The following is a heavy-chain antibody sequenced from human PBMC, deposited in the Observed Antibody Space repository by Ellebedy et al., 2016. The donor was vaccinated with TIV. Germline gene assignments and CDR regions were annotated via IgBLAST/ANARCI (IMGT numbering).Heavy chain of an antibody. D-gene: IGHD3-10*01. J-gene: IGHJ5*02. CDR3: ARDASGSYYAEFVWFDP. Sequence: GGSLRLXXAASGFTFKSYTMNWVRQAPGKGLEWVSSISPGSTYIYYADSVKGRFTISRDNAKSSVYLQMNSLRAEDTAVYYCARDASGSYYAEFVWFDPWGQGTLVTVSS. V-gene: IGHV3-21*01. CDR2: ISPGSTYI. CDR1: GFTFKSYT.